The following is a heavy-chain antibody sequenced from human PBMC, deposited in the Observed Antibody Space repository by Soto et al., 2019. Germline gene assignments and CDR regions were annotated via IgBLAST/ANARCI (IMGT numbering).Heavy chain of an antibody. V-gene: IGHV5-10-1*01. CDR1: GYSFTSYW. Sequence: ESLKISCKGSGYSFTSYWISWVLHMPGKGLEWMGRIDPSDSYTKYWPSFQGHVTISADKSTSTAYLQWSSLKASDTAMYYCARSWYYYGSGGLDYWGQGTLVTVSS. J-gene: IGHJ4*02. CDR3: ARSWYYYGSGGLDY. D-gene: IGHD3-10*01. CDR2: IDPSDSYT.